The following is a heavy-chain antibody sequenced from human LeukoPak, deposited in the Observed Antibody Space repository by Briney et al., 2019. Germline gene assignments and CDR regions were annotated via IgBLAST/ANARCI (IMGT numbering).Heavy chain of an antibody. V-gene: IGHV3-30*14. J-gene: IGHJ4*02. CDR3: ARDFPGIAVAGTRPLDY. CDR2: ISYDGSNK. Sequence: GRSLRLSCAASGFTFSSYAMHWVRQAPGKGLEWVAVISYDGSNKYYADSVRGRFTISRDISKNTLYLQMNSLRAEDTAVYFCARDFPGIAVAGTRPLDYWGQGTLVTVSS. CDR1: GFTFSSYA. D-gene: IGHD6-19*01.